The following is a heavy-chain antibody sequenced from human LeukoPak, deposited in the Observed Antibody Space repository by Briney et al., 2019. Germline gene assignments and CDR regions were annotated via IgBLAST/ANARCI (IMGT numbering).Heavy chain of an antibody. D-gene: IGHD6-19*01. Sequence: SETLSLTCTVSGGSISNYYWSWIRQPPGKGLEWIGEINHSGSTNYNPSLKSRVTISVDTSKNQFSLKLSSVTAADTAVYYCARGRYSSGWDYYYGMDVWGQGTTVTVSS. CDR2: INHSGST. J-gene: IGHJ6*02. CDR1: GGSISNYY. V-gene: IGHV4-34*01. CDR3: ARGRYSSGWDYYYGMDV.